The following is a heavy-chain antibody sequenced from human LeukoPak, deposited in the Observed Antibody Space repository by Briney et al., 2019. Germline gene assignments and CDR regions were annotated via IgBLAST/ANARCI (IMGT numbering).Heavy chain of an antibody. J-gene: IGHJ3*01. Sequence: GGSLRLSCAAAGFTFSIYWMSWVRQAPGKGLEWVASMKGDGSVKHFLDSVEGRFTISRDNAKNSLYLQMNSLRAEDTAIYYCARWDAYYTGGISYSGDFAFDFWGQGTLVTVSS. CDR3: ARWDAYYTGGISYSGDFAFDF. V-gene: IGHV3-7*01. D-gene: IGHD2-8*02. CDR1: GFTFSIYW. CDR2: MKGDGSVK.